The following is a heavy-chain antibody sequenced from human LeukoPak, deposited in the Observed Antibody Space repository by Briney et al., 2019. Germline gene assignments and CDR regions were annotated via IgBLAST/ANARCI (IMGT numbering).Heavy chain of an antibody. V-gene: IGHV1-2*06. CDR1: GYTFTGYY. CDR3: ARVPTYYDFWSGYYPDWYFDL. J-gene: IGHJ2*01. D-gene: IGHD3-3*01. Sequence: ASVNVSCKASGYTFTGYYMHWVRQAPGQGLEWMGRINPNSGGTNYAQKFQGRVTMTRDTSISTAYMELSRLRSDDTAVYYCARVPTYYDFWSGYYPDWYFDLWSRGTLVTVSS. CDR2: INPNSGGT.